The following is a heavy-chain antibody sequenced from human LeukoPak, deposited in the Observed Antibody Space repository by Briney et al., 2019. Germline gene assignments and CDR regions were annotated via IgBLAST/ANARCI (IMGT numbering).Heavy chain of an antibody. CDR1: GGSFSGYY. J-gene: IGHJ5*02. Sequence: SETLSLTCAVHGGSFSGYYWSWIRQPPGKGLEWIGEINHSGSTNYNPSLKSRVSISVDTSKNQFSLKLSSVTAADTAVYYCARGKWLARNWFDPWGQGTLVTISS. CDR3: ARGKWLARNWFDP. D-gene: IGHD6-19*01. V-gene: IGHV4-34*01. CDR2: INHSGST.